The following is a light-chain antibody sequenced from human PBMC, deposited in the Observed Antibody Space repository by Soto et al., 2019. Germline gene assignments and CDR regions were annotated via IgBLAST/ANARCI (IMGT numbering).Light chain of an antibody. Sequence: QSVLTQPASVSGSPGQSITISCTGTSSDVGGYDYVCWYQQNPGKAPKLIIYAVTNRPSGVSNRFSGSKSGNTASLSISGLQAADEADCYCSSYTSSSTLLFGGGTNLTVL. CDR1: SSDVGGYDY. V-gene: IGLV2-14*03. CDR3: SSYTSSSTLL. J-gene: IGLJ2*01. CDR2: AVT.